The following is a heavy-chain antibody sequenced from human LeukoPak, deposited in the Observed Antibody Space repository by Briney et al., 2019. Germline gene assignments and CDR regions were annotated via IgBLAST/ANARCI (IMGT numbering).Heavy chain of an antibody. CDR3: ARHDSSGGIDWFDP. V-gene: IGHV4-59*11. CDR2: IYYSRST. J-gene: IGHJ5*02. Sequence: SETLSLTCTVSGGSISGHYWSWIRQPPGKGLEWIGYIYYSRSTNYNPSLKSRVTISVDTSKNQFSLKMSSVTAADTAVYYCARHDSSGGIDWFDPWGQGTLVTVSS. D-gene: IGHD3-16*01. CDR1: GGSISGHY.